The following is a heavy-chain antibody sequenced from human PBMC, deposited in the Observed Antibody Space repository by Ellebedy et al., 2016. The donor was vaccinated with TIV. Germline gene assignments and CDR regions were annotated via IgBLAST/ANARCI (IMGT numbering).Heavy chain of an antibody. CDR1: GGSISSSDSY. J-gene: IGHJ4*02. CDR2: ISYSGST. V-gene: IGHV4-30-4*01. D-gene: IGHD6-6*01. Sequence: MPSETLSLTCIVSGGSISSSDSYRSWIRQPPGKGLEWIGYISYSGSTYYNPSLKSRVTISADTSKNQFSLRLSSVTAADTAVYFCARGDSSSSRVYYWGQGTLVTVSP. CDR3: ARGDSSSSRVYY.